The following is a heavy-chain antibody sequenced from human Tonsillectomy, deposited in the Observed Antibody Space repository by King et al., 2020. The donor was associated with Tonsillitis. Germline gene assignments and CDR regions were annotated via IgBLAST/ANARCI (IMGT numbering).Heavy chain of an antibody. CDR3: AVGWGYPGFDS. J-gene: IGHJ4*02. CDR1: GFTFSDSY. D-gene: IGHD3-16*01. CDR2: ISSRDTTI. Sequence: VQLVESGGGLVKPGGSLRLSCAASGFTFSDSYMNWIRQAPGKGLEWVSYISSRDTTIYYADSVKGRFTISRDNATTSLYLQMNSLRAEDTAVYYCAVGWGYPGFDSWGQGTLVTVSS. V-gene: IGHV3-11*01.